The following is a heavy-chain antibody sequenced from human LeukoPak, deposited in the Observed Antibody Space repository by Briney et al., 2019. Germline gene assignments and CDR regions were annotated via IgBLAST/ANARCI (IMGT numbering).Heavy chain of an antibody. CDR1: GGSISSSSYY. V-gene: IGHV4-39*01. CDR2: IYYSGST. J-gene: IGHJ3*02. CDR3: ARRGRTVPATILDAFDI. Sequence: SETLSLTCTVSGGSISSSSYYWGWIRQPPGKGLEWIGHIYYSGSTYYNPSLKSRVTISVATSKNQFSLKLSSVTAADTAVYYCARRGRTVPATILDAFDIWGQGTMVTVSS. D-gene: IGHD2-2*02.